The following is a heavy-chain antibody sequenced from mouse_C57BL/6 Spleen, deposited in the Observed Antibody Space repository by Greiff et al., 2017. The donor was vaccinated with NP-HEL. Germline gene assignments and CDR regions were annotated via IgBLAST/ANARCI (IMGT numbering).Heavy chain of an antibody. V-gene: IGHV3-6*01. CDR3: AREIYYDYDDYAMDY. CDR2: ISYDGSN. CDR1: GYSITSGYY. Sequence: EVKLVESGPGLVKPSQSLSLTCSVTGYSITSGYYWNWIRQFPGNKLEWMGYISYDGSNNYNPSLKNRISITRDTSKNQFFLKLNSVTTEDTATYYCAREIYYDYDDYAMDYWGQGTSVTVSS. J-gene: IGHJ4*01. D-gene: IGHD2-4*01.